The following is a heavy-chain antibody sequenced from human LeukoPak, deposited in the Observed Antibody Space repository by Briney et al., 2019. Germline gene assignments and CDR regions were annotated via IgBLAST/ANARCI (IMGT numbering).Heavy chain of an antibody. V-gene: IGHV1-18*01. Sequence: GASVKVSCKASGYTFTSYGISWVRQAPGQGLEWMGWISAYNGNTNYAQKLQGRVTMTTDTSTSTAYMELRSLRSDDTAVYYCARAGGAKYCSGGSCYTQYDYWGQGPLVTVSS. CDR1: GYTFTSYG. CDR3: ARAGGAKYCSGGSCYTQYDY. J-gene: IGHJ4*02. D-gene: IGHD2-15*01. CDR2: ISAYNGNT.